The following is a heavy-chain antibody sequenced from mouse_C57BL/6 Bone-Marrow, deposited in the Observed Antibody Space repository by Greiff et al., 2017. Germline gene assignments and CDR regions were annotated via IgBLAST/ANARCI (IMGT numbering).Heavy chain of an antibody. J-gene: IGHJ4*01. CDR2: IDPEDGDT. CDR1: GFNFKDYY. D-gene: IGHD3-1*01. CDR3: AAKGPGWSYAMDY. V-gene: IGHV14-1*01. Sequence: EVQLQQSGAELVRPGASVKLSCTASGFNFKDYYMHWVKQRPEQGLEWIGRIDPEDGDTEYAPKFQGKATMTADTSSTTAYLQLSSLTSEDTAVYYCAAKGPGWSYAMDYWGQGTSVTVSS.